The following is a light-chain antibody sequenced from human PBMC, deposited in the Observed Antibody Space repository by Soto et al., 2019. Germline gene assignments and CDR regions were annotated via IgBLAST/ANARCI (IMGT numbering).Light chain of an antibody. V-gene: IGKV2-30*02. Sequence: DVVMTQSPLSLPVTLGQPASISCRSSQSLIHSYGNTYLSWFQERPGQSPRRLIYEVSDRDAGDPARFTGSGSGTDFTLNISRVKDEDVGVYYCMQGKHWPWTFGQGTEVEIK. J-gene: IGKJ1*01. CDR1: QSLIHSYGNTY. CDR3: MQGKHWPWT. CDR2: EVS.